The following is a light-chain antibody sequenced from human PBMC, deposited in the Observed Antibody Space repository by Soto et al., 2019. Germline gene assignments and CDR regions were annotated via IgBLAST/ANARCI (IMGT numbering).Light chain of an antibody. CDR1: SSNIGSNT. J-gene: IGLJ3*02. CDR3: AAWDDSLMGPV. Sequence: QSVLTQPPSASGTPGQRVTISCSGTSSNIGSNTVNWYQQLPGTAPNLLIYNNNQRPSGVPDRLSGSKSGTSASLAISGLQSEDEAVYYCAAWDDSLMGPVFGGGTKLTVL. CDR2: NNN. V-gene: IGLV1-44*01.